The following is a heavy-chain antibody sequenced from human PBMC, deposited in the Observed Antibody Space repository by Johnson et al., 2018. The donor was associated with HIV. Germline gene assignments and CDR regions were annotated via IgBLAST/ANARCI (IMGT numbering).Heavy chain of an antibody. CDR3: ARGRSSSSTAAFDI. D-gene: IGHD6-6*01. J-gene: IGHJ3*02. CDR1: GFTFSSYG. CDR2: IRYDGSNK. V-gene: IGHV3-30*02. Sequence: QLVESGGGVVQPGGSLRLSCAASGFTFSSYGMHWVRQAPGKGLEWVAFIRYDGSNKYYADSVKGRFTISRDNSKNTLYLQMNSLRAEDTAVYSCARGRSSSSTAAFDIWGQGTMVTVSS.